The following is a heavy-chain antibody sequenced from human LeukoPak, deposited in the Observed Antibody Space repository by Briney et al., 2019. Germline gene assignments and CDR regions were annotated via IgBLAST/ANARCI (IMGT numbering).Heavy chain of an antibody. CDR3: VRRLRGWSAGFDY. CDR1: GFTFSSYD. Sequence: GVTLRLSCAASGFTFSSYDMHWVRQATGKGLEWVSTIGSAGEMFYPGSVKGRFTISRDDAKNSMYLQMNSLRAGDTAVYYCVRRLRGWSAGFDYWGQGILVTVSS. D-gene: IGHD6-19*01. CDR2: IGSAGEM. V-gene: IGHV3-13*04. J-gene: IGHJ4*02.